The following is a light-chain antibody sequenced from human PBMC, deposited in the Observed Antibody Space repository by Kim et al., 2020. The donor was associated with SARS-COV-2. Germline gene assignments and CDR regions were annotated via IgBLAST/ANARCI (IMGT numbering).Light chain of an antibody. CDR1: QGVLYSSNNKNY. CDR3: QQYYSTPYT. Sequence: DIVMTQSPDSLAVSLGERATINCKSSQGVLYSSNNKNYLAWYQQKPGQPPKLLIYWASTRESGVPDRFSGSGSGTDFTFTISSLQAEDVAVYYCQQYYSTPYTFGQGTKLEI. V-gene: IGKV4-1*01. CDR2: WAS. J-gene: IGKJ2*01.